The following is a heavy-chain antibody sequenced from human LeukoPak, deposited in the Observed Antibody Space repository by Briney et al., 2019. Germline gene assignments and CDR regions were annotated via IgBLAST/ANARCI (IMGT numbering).Heavy chain of an antibody. D-gene: IGHD1-7*01. V-gene: IGHV3-7*01. Sequence: GGSLRLSCAASGFTFSSYWMSWVRQAPGKGLEWVANIKQDGRDKYYVDSVKGRFTISRDNAKNSLYLQMNSLRAEDTAVYYCARDKSYNWNYGSLMDYWGQGTLVTVSS. CDR1: GFTFSSYW. CDR2: IKQDGRDK. J-gene: IGHJ4*02. CDR3: ARDKSYNWNYGSLMDY.